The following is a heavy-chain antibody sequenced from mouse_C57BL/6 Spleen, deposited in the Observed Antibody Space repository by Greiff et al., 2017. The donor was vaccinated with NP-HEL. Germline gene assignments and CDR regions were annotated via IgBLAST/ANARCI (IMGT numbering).Heavy chain of an antibody. D-gene: IGHD2-3*01. CDR3: ARGGNEGYWFAY. CDR2: IHPNSGST. J-gene: IGHJ3*01. Sequence: VQLQQSGAELVKPGASVKLSCKASGYTFTSYWMHWVKQRPGQGLEWIGMIHPNSGSTNYNEKFKSKATLTVDKSSSTAYMQLSSLTSEDSAVYYCARGGNEGYWFAYWGQGTLVTVSA. CDR1: GYTFTSYW. V-gene: IGHV1-64*01.